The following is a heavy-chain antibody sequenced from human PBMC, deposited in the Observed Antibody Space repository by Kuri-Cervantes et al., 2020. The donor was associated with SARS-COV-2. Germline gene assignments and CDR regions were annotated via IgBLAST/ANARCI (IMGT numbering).Heavy chain of an antibody. J-gene: IGHJ3*02. V-gene: IGHV1-69*05. D-gene: IGHD2-15*01. CDR2: IIPTFGIE. Sequence: SVKVSCKASGGTFSSYGISWVRQAPGQGLEWMGGIIPTFGIENYAQKFQGRVTITTDESTSTAYMELSSLRSEGTAVYYCARRGYCSGGSCYSSLRGAFDIWGQGTMVTVSS. CDR1: GGTFSSYG. CDR3: ARRGYCSGGSCYSSLRGAFDI.